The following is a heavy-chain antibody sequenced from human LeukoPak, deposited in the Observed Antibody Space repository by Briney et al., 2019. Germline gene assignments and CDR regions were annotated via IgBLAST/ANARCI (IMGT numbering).Heavy chain of an antibody. V-gene: IGHV1-69*01. CDR1: GGTFSSYA. Sequence: SVNVSCKASGGTFSSYAISWVRQAPGQGLEWMGGIIPIFGTANYARKFQGRVTITADESTSTAYMELSSLRSEDTAVYYCASPSSSSSRSFLLFDYWGQGTLVTVSS. CDR3: ASPSSSSSRSFLLFDY. CDR2: IIPIFGTA. D-gene: IGHD6-6*01. J-gene: IGHJ4*02.